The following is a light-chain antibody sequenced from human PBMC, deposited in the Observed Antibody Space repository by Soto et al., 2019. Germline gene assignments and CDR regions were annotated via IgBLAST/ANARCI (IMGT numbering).Light chain of an antibody. CDR3: QQSYRTPYT. J-gene: IGKJ2*01. Sequence: DIQMTQSPSSLSASVGDRVTITCRASQSISGYLNWYQQKPGKAPKLLIFAASSLQSGVPSRFSGSGSGTDFTLTIISLQPEDFATYYCQQSYRTPYTFGQGTKLEIK. CDR2: AAS. CDR1: QSISGY. V-gene: IGKV1-39*01.